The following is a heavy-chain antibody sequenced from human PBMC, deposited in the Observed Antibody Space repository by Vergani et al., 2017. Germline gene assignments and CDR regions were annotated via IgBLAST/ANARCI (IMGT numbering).Heavy chain of an antibody. V-gene: IGHV4-31*03. CDR3: AREAYYDFGSGGGAHAFDI. D-gene: IGHD3-3*01. J-gene: IGHJ3*02. Sequence: QVQLQESGPGLVKPSQTLSLTCTVSGGSISSGGYYWSWIRQPPGKGLEWIGHIYYSGITYYNPSLKSRVTISVDTSKNQFSLKLSSVTAADTAVYYCAREAYYDFGSGGGAHAFDIWGQGTMVTVSS. CDR2: IYYSGIT. CDR1: GGSISSGGYY.